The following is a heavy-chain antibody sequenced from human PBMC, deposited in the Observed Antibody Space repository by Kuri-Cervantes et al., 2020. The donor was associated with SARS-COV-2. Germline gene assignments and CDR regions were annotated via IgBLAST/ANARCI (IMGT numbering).Heavy chain of an antibody. Sequence: GGSLRLSCAASGFTFSSYAMHWVRQAPGKGLEWVAVISKGGKDKYYADSVKGRCTISRDNSKNTVYLQMNSLRAEDTAVYYCVTMILNTFDYWGQGTLVTVSS. V-gene: IGHV3-30*04. CDR3: VTMILNTFDY. J-gene: IGHJ4*02. D-gene: IGHD3-22*01. CDR2: ISKGGKDK. CDR1: GFTFSSYA.